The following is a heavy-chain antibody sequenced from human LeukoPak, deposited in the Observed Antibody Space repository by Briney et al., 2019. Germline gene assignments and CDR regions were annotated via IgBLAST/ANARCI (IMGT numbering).Heavy chain of an antibody. CDR3: VKDIVADGTAADS. CDR2: ISWNSVSI. CDR1: EFSFDDYA. Sequence: GRSLTLSCAASEFSFDDYAMHWVRQAPGKGLEGVSGISWNSVSIGYADSVKGRFTISRDNAKNYLYLQMTSLRAEDSAFYHCVKDIVADGTAADSWGQGTLVTVSS. V-gene: IGHV3-9*01. D-gene: IGHD1-1*01. J-gene: IGHJ4*02.